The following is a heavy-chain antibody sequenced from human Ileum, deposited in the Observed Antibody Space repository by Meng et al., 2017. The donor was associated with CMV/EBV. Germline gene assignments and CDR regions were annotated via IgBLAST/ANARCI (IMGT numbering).Heavy chain of an antibody. D-gene: IGHD3-10*01. CDR3: AKDRDLNQ. V-gene: IGHV3-30*02. J-gene: IGHJ4*02. CDR2: ISHDGINQ. CDR1: GYSFGTAG. Sequence: QVQLVGAGGAVVPPGWSLRRSCASSGYSFGTAGMHWVRQVPGKGLEWLSFISHDGINQHYVDSVKGRFTISRDDSRNTVYLEMNGLRGEDTAVYYCAKDRDLNQWGQGTLVTVSS.